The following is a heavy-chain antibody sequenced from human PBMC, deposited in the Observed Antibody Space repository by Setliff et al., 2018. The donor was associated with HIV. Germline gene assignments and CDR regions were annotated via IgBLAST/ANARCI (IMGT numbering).Heavy chain of an antibody. Sequence: PSETLSPPCSLSGGYISSSSYYWGWIRQPPGKGLEWIGSIKYSGSTYYNPSLKSRVTISVDTSKNQFSLQLSTVTAADTTVYYCARDLVVDDYRTPGWFDPWGQGTLVTVSS. CDR3: ARDLVVDDYRTPGWFDP. CDR1: GGYISSSSYY. J-gene: IGHJ5*02. D-gene: IGHD2-21*01. CDR2: IKYSGST. V-gene: IGHV4-39*07.